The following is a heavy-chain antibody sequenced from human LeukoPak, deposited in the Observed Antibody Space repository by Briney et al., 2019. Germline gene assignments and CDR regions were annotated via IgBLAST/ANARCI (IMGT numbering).Heavy chain of an antibody. D-gene: IGHD1-26*01. CDR2: MSSDGINT. J-gene: IGHJ4*02. Sequence: PGGSLRLSCATSGFTFRTTGFHWVRQGPGKGLEWVALMSSDGINTYYADSVKGRFTVSRDSSRDTPYLQMNSVRPDDTAVYYCAKDHSDSGRAFEYWGRGTLVTVSS. CDR3: AKDHSDSGRAFEY. V-gene: IGHV3-30*18. CDR1: GFTFRTTG.